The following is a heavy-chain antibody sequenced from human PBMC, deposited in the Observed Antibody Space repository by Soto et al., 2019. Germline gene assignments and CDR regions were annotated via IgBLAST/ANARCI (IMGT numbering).Heavy chain of an antibody. CDR1: GYTFTGHY. CDR3: GRGRSGQIVVFY. D-gene: IGHD1-26*01. J-gene: IGHJ4*02. V-gene: IGHV1-2*02. Sequence: GSSVKVSCKASGYTFTGHYIHWVRQAPEQGPEWMGEIGPGSGATRYAQRFQGRVTMTRDMSITTVYMELNNLSPDDTAVYYCGRGRSGQIVVFYWGQGTPVTLSS. CDR2: IGPGSGAT.